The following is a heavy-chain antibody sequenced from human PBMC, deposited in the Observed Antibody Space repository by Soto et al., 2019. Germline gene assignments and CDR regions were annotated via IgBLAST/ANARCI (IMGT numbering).Heavy chain of an antibody. V-gene: IGHV4-59*01. D-gene: IGHD3-16*02. Sequence: SETLSLTCTVSGGSISSYYWSWVRQPPGKGLEWIGYIYYSGSTNYNPSLKSRVTISVDTSKNQFSLKLSSVTAADTAVYYCARGYTVPGYNWFDPWGQGTLVTVSS. CDR1: GGSISSYY. CDR2: IYYSGST. J-gene: IGHJ5*02. CDR3: ARGYTVPGYNWFDP.